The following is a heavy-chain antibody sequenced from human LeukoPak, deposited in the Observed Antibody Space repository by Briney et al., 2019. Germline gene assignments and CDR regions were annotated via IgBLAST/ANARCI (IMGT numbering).Heavy chain of an antibody. CDR1: GYSISSGYY. J-gene: IGHJ5*02. V-gene: IGHV4-38-2*02. Sequence: SETLSLTCTVSGYSISSGYYWGWIRQPPGRGLEWIGSIYHSGSTYYNPSLKSRVTISVDTSKNQFSLKLSSVTAADTAVYYCARDTHTAMGNWFDPWGQGTLVTVSS. CDR2: IYHSGST. CDR3: ARDTHTAMGNWFDP. D-gene: IGHD5-18*01.